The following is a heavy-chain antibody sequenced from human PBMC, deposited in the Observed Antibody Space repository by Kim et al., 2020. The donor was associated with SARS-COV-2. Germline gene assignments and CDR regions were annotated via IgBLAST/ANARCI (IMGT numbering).Heavy chain of an antibody. V-gene: IGHV3-23*01. CDR3: AKGGAMDV. D-gene: IGHD1-26*01. J-gene: IGHJ6*02. CDR2: ISASGGRT. Sequence: GGSLRLSCAASGFPFRSFEMSWVRQAPGKGLEWVSTISASGGRTYYADPVKGRFNISRDNSKNTLYLQMNSLRAEDTAIYFCAKGGAMDVWGQGTTGIVS. CDR1: GFPFRSFE.